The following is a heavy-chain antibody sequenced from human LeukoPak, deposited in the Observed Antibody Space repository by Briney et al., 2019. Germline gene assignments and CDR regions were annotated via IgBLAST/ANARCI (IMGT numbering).Heavy chain of an antibody. V-gene: IGHV3-66*01. CDR1: GFIINNNY. CDR2: IYSSGST. D-gene: IGHD6-13*01. J-gene: IGHJ4*02. Sequence: GSLRLSCAASGFIINNNYMTWVRQVPGKGLEWVSIIYSSGSTYYADSVKGRFTISRDNSKNTVYLQMNSLRVEDTAVYYCARGVSSTGYWGQGTLVTVSS. CDR3: ARGVSSTGY.